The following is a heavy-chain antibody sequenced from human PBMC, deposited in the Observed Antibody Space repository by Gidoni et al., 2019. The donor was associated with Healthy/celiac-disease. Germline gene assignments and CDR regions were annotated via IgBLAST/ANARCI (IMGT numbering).Heavy chain of an antibody. J-gene: IGHJ3*02. D-gene: IGHD6-19*01. Sequence: QVQLVQSEAEVKKPGASVKVSCKASGNTFTGYYMHWIRQAPGQGLEWMGWINPNSGGTEYAQNFQGRVTMTRDTSINTAYMELSSLKSDDTAIYYCARDRVLGQWLGDVFDIWGQGTMVTVSS. CDR2: INPNSGGT. CDR3: ARDRVLGQWLGDVFDI. V-gene: IGHV1-2*02. CDR1: GNTFTGYY.